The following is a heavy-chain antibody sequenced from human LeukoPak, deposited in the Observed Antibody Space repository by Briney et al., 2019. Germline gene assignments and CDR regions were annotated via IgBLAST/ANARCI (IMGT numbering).Heavy chain of an antibody. CDR1: GYSFSSYW. Sequence: GESLKISCQGSGYSFSSYWIGWVRQMLGKGLEWIGIMYPGDSNIRYSPSFQGQVTMSADKSISTAYLQWSSLKASDTAMYYCARQNYASGSYHPFDPWGQGTLVTVSS. D-gene: IGHD1-26*01. J-gene: IGHJ5*02. V-gene: IGHV5-51*01. CDR3: ARQNYASGSYHPFDP. CDR2: MYPGDSNI.